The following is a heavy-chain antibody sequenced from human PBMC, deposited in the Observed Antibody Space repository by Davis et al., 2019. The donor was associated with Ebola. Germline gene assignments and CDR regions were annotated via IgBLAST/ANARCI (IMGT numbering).Heavy chain of an antibody. V-gene: IGHV4-4*02. CDR1: GGSISSSNW. D-gene: IGHD6-19*01. CDR2: ISQSGST. CDR3: ARQVIEQWLIRSYYYYYGMDV. J-gene: IGHJ6*02. Sequence: MPSETLSLTCAVSGGSISSSNWWSWVRQPPGKGLEWIGEISQSGSTNYNPSLKSRVTISVDKSKNQFSLKLSSVTAADTAVYYCARQVIEQWLIRSYYYYYGMDVWGQGTTVTVSS.